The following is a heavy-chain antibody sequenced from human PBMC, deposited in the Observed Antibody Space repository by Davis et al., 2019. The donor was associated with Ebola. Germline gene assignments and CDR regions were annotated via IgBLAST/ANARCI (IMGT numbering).Heavy chain of an antibody. D-gene: IGHD6-19*01. Sequence: AASVKVSCKASGYTFTSYTMHWVRQAPGQRLEWMGWINAGNGNTKYSQKFQGRVTITRDTSASTAYMELSSLRSEDTAVYYCARLQVRLVRDYYYYYGMDVWGQGTTVTVSS. J-gene: IGHJ6*02. V-gene: IGHV1-3*01. CDR1: GYTFTSYT. CDR2: INAGNGNT. CDR3: ARLQVRLVRDYYYYYGMDV.